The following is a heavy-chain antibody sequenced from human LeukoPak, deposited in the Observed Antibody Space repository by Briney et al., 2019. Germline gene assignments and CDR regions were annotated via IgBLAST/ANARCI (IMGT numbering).Heavy chain of an antibody. D-gene: IGHD3-16*01. Sequence: GGSLRLSCEASGFPFGSYVMSWVRQAPGKGLEWVAHIKQDGSEKYYVGSVEGRFTISRDNAKNSIYLEMNSLRAEDTAVYYCARRDMYYDYVWGSSTYYYGMDVWGQGTTVTVSS. CDR3: ARRDMYYDYVWGSSTYYYGMDV. CDR2: IKQDGSEK. J-gene: IGHJ6*02. CDR1: GFPFGSYV. V-gene: IGHV3-7*03.